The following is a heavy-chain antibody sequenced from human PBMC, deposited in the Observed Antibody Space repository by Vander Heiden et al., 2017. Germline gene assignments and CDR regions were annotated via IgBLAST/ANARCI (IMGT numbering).Heavy chain of an antibody. CDR2: IYYSGST. J-gene: IGHJ5*02. Sequence: QVQLQESGPGLVKPSETLSLTCTVSGGSISSYYWSWIRQPPGKGLEWIGYIYYSGSTNYNPSLKSRVTISVDTSKNQFSLKLSSVTAADTAVYYCARHPYDYDSSGYNNWFDPWGQGTLGTVSS. CDR3: ARHPYDYDSSGYNNWFDP. CDR1: GGSISSYY. V-gene: IGHV4-59*08. D-gene: IGHD3-22*01.